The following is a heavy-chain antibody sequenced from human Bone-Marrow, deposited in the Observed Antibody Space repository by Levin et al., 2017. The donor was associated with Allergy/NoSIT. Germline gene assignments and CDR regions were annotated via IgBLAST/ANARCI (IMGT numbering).Heavy chain of an antibody. Sequence: GGSLRLSCAASGFTVNNNYMSWVRQAPGKGLEWVSLIYSGGSTYYADSVKGRFTISRDSSKNTLYLQMNSLRAEDTAMYYCARNVAVTTNGYWGQGTLVTVSS. CDR3: ARNVAVTTNGY. CDR1: GFTVNNNY. D-gene: IGHD2-21*02. V-gene: IGHV3-66*01. CDR2: IYSGGST. J-gene: IGHJ4*02.